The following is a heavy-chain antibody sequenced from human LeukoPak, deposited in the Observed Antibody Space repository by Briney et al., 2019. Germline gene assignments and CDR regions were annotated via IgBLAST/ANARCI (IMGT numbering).Heavy chain of an antibody. CDR2: ISYDGSNK. D-gene: IGHD3-22*01. CDR3: ARLPTMIVEYYFDY. V-gene: IGHV3-30-3*01. J-gene: IGHJ4*02. Sequence: GGSLRLSCAASGFTFSSYAMHWVRQAPGKGLEWVAVISYDGSNKYYADSVKGRFTISRDNSKNTLYLQMNSLTAEATAVYYCARLPTMIVEYYFDYWGQGTLVTVSS. CDR1: GFTFSSYA.